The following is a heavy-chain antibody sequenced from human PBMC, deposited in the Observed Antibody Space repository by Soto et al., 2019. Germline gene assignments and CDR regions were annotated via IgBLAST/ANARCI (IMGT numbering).Heavy chain of an antibody. V-gene: IGHV4-59*01. Sequence: QVQLQESGPGLVKPSETVSLSCTVSGGSLNNYYWSWIRQPPGKGLEWIAYIHENGNSQYNPSLTSLGTLSLDKWKNQASPKVNSVSAADTAVYYCARLWGPANWGIQAFDVWGQGTVVTVSS. CDR1: GGSLNNYY. J-gene: IGHJ3*01. CDR2: IHENGNS. D-gene: IGHD7-27*01. CDR3: ARLWGPANWGIQAFDV.